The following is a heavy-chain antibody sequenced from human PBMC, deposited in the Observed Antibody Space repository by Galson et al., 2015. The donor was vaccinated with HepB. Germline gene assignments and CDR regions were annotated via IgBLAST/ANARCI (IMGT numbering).Heavy chain of an antibody. Sequence: SLRLSCAASGFTVSSNYMSWVRQAPGKGLEWVSVIYSGDSTYYADSVKGRFTISRHNSKNTLYLQMNSLRAEDTAVYYCARGGISALPDYWGQGTLVIVSS. CDR3: ARGGISALPDY. J-gene: IGHJ4*02. CDR2: IYSGDST. V-gene: IGHV3-53*04. CDR1: GFTVSSNY.